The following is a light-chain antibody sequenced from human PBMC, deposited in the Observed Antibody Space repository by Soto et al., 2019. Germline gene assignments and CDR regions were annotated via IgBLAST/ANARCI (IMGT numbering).Light chain of an antibody. CDR2: GAS. V-gene: IGKV3-15*01. J-gene: IGKJ2*01. Sequence: EIVMTQSPATLSVSPGERATLSCRASQSVGSNLAWYQLKPGQAPRLLIYGASTRATGIPARFSGSGSGTDFTLTISSLQSEDFAIYFCQQYNNWPPYTFGQGTKLEFK. CDR1: QSVGSN. CDR3: QQYNNWPPYT.